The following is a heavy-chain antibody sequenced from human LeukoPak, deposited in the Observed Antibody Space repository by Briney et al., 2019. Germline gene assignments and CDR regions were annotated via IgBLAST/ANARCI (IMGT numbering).Heavy chain of an antibody. V-gene: IGHV3-9*01. CDR2: ISWNSGSI. CDR1: GFTFDDYA. D-gene: IGHD3-3*01. Sequence: GGSLRLSCAASGFTFDDYAMHWVRQAPGKGLEWVSGISWNSGSIGYADSVKGRFTISRDNAKNSLYLQMNSLRAEDTAVYYCARDRAEEWSNAFDIWGQGTMVTVSS. CDR3: ARDRAEEWSNAFDI. J-gene: IGHJ3*02.